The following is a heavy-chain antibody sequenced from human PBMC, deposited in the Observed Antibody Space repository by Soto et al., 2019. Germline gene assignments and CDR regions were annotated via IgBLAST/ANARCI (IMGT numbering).Heavy chain of an antibody. V-gene: IGHV3-15*01. Sequence: EVQLVESGGGLVKPGGSLRLSYAASGFTFSNAWMSWVRQAPGKGLEWVGRIKSKTDGGTTDYAAPVKGRFTISRDDSNNTLYLQMNSLKTEDQAVYYCTMEVRGPKYYFDYWGQGTLVTVSS. CDR3: TMEVRGPKYYFDY. D-gene: IGHD3-10*01. CDR1: GFTFSNAW. J-gene: IGHJ4*02. CDR2: IKSKTDGGTT.